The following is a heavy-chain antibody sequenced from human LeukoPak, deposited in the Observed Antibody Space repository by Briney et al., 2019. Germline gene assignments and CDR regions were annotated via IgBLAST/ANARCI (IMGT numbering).Heavy chain of an antibody. V-gene: IGHV3-43*02. J-gene: IGHJ4*02. CDR2: ISGDGGST. Sequence: GGSLRLSCAASGYTFDDYAMHWVRQAPGKGLEWVSLISGDGGSTYYADSVQGRFTISRDNSKNSLYLQMNSLRTEDTALYYCAKAQYYYDSSGYLFDYWGQGTLVTVSS. CDR3: AKAQYYYDSSGYLFDY. CDR1: GYTFDDYA. D-gene: IGHD3-22*01.